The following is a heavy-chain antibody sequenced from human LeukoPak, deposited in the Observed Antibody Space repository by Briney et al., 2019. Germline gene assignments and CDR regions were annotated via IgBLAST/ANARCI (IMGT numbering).Heavy chain of an antibody. Sequence: TGRSLRLSCAASGFTFSSYAMHWVRQAPGKGLEWVTIISYDASNKYYADSVKGRFTISRDNSKNTLYLQLDSLRPKDTAVYYCAKSRLVAVVAAYMDVWGKGTTVTVSS. CDR2: ISYDASNK. D-gene: IGHD2-15*01. J-gene: IGHJ6*04. CDR3: AKSRLVAVVAAYMDV. CDR1: GFTFSSYA. V-gene: IGHV3-30*18.